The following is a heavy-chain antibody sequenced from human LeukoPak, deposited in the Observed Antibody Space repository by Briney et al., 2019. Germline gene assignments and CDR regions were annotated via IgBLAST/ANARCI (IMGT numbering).Heavy chain of an antibody. J-gene: IGHJ5*02. CDR1: DDSITIYY. CDR3: ARTLNKWFDP. V-gene: IGHV4-59*01. CDR2: IDHTGIT. Sequence: PSETLSLTCTVSDDSITIYYWTWIRQPPGKGLEWIGYIDHTGITNYNPSLKSRVTISVDTSKNQFSLKLSSVTAADTAVYYCARTLNKWFDPWGQGTLVTVSS.